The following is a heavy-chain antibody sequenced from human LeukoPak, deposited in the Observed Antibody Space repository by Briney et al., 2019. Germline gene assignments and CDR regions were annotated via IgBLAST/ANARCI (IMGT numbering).Heavy chain of an antibody. Sequence: GASVKVSCKASGYTFTSYDINWVRQATGQGLEWMGWMNPNSGNTGYAQKFQGRVTITRNTSISTAYMELSSLTSEDTAVYYCAVLVVVVTTTPTGLDWGQGTLVTVSP. CDR2: MNPNSGNT. CDR1: GYTFTSYD. J-gene: IGHJ4*02. CDR3: AVLVVVVTTTPTGLD. V-gene: IGHV1-8*03. D-gene: IGHD3-22*01.